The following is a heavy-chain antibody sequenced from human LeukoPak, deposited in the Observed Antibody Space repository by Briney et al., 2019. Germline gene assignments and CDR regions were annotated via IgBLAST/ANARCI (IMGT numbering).Heavy chain of an antibody. J-gene: IGHJ4*02. Sequence: PSETLSLTCAVYGGSFSNYYWTWIRQPPGKRMEWIGEVHHSGSTNYNPSLESRVTISVDTSKNQFSLKLSSVTAADTAMYYCCSGAYLYWGQGSLVTVSS. D-gene: IGHD2-15*01. CDR2: VHHSGST. CDR3: CSGAYLY. CDR1: GGSFSNYY. V-gene: IGHV4-34*01.